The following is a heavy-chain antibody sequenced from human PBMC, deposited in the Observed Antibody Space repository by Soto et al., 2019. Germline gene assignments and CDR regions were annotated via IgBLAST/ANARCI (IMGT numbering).Heavy chain of an antibody. Sequence: GGSLRLSCTASGFTFGDYAMSWFRQAPGKGLEWVGFIRSKAYGGTTEYAASVKGRFTISRDDSKSIAYLQMNSLKTEDTAVYYCTRDRHYDILTGSYYMDVWGKGTTVTVSS. CDR2: IRSKAYGGTT. D-gene: IGHD3-9*01. V-gene: IGHV3-49*03. CDR3: TRDRHYDILTGSYYMDV. CDR1: GFTFGDYA. J-gene: IGHJ6*03.